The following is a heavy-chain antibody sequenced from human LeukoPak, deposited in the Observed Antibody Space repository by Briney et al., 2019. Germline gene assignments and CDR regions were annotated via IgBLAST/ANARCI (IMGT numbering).Heavy chain of an antibody. CDR2: INHSGST. V-gene: IGHV4-34*01. CDR3: ASSGWHGVDY. J-gene: IGHJ4*02. D-gene: IGHD6-19*01. CDR1: GGSISSYY. Sequence: SETLSLTCTVSGGSISSYYWSWIRQPPGKGLEWIGEINHSGSTNYNPSLKSRVTISVDTSKNQFSLKLSSVTAADTAVYYCASSGWHGVDYWGQGTLVTVSS.